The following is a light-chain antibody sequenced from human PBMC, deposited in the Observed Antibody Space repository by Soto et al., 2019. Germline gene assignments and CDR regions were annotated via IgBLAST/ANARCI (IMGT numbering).Light chain of an antibody. J-gene: IGKJ1*01. V-gene: IGKV3-20*01. CDR2: DES. Sequence: EIVLTQCPRTRSLSPRKRATLSCRARQSVSSSYLAWYHQKPGQAPRLLIYDESSRAAGIPDRFSGSGSGTDFTLTIRRLEPEDFAVYYGQHSWTFGQGTKVDIK. CDR3: QHSWT. CDR1: QSVSSSY.